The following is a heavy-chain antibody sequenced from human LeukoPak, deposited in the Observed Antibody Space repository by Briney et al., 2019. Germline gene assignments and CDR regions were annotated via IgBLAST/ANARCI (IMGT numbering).Heavy chain of an antibody. V-gene: IGHV3-66*01. D-gene: IGHD4-17*01. CDR3: ARGPVTTGFDP. J-gene: IGHJ5*02. CDR2: IYSGGTT. Sequence: PGGSLRLSCIASGFTVSSNYMSWVRQAPGKGLEWVSIIYSGGTTYYADSVKGRFTISRDNSKNTLYLQMNSLRAEDTAVYYCARGPVTTGFDPWGQGTLVTVSS. CDR1: GFTVSSNY.